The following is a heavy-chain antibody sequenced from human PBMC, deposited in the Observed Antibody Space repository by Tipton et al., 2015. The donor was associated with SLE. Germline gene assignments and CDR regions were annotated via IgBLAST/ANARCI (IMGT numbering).Heavy chain of an antibody. J-gene: IGHJ4*02. CDR1: GGSISSGSYY. CDR3: ARDQTGLFDY. CDR2: IYTSGST. Sequence: TLSLTCTVSGGSISSGSYYWSWIRQPAGKGLEWIGRIYTSGSTNYNPSLKSRVTMSVDTSKNQISLKLSSVTAADTAVYYCARDQTGLFDYWGQGTLVTVSS. V-gene: IGHV4-61*02. D-gene: IGHD1-1*01.